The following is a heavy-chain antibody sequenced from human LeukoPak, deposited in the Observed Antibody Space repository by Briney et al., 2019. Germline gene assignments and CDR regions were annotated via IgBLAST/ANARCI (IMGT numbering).Heavy chain of an antibody. D-gene: IGHD3-10*01. Sequence: QPGGSLRLSCAASGSIFNNYGMHWVRQAPGKGLEWVAFIRYDGTIKYYADSVKGRFTISRDNSKNTLYLQMNSLRAEDTAVYYCAKKGYAGSGTYSYYFDYWGQGTLVTVAS. CDR2: IRYDGTIK. CDR3: AKKGYAGSGTYSYYFDY. CDR1: GSIFNNYG. V-gene: IGHV3-30*02. J-gene: IGHJ4*02.